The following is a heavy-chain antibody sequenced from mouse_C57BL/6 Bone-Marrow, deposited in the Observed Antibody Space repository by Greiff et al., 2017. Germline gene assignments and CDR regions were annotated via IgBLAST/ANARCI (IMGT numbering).Heavy chain of an antibody. CDR3: ARRFITTVVADY. D-gene: IGHD1-1*01. J-gene: IGHJ2*01. CDR1: GYTFTDYY. Sequence: VQLQQSGPVLVKPGASVKMSCKASGYTFTDYYMNWVKQSHGKSLEWIGVINPYNGGTSYNQKFKGKATLTVDKSSSTAYMELNSLTSEDSAVYYCARRFITTVVADYWGQGTTLTVSS. V-gene: IGHV1-19*01. CDR2: INPYNGGT.